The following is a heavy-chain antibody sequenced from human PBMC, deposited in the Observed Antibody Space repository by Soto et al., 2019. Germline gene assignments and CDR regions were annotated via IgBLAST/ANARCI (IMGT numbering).Heavy chain of an antibody. CDR3: ARASLTYYDILTGSYERISPFDY. CDR1: GGSISSGGYY. J-gene: IGHJ4*02. Sequence: QVQLQESGPGLVKPSQTLSLTCTVSGGSISSGGYYWSWIRQHPGKGLEWIGYIYYSGSTYYNPSLKSRVTISVDTSKNQFSLKLISVTAADTAVYYCARASLTYYDILTGSYERISPFDYWGQGTLVTVSS. V-gene: IGHV4-31*03. CDR2: IYYSGST. D-gene: IGHD3-9*01.